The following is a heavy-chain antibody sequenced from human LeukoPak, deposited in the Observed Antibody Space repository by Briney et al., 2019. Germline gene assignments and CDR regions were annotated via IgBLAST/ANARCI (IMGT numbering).Heavy chain of an antibody. CDR2: AYNSWST. CDR1: GASLSNNHHY. Sequence: SETLSLTCTVSGASLSNNHHYWGWIRQPPGKGLEWIGSAYNSWSTSYNPSLKSRVTISVDTSRNQVSLELTSVTSSDTAVYYCARNCSTSFRTKTGGEDFFDYWGQGILVTVSS. CDR3: ARNCSTSFRTKTGGEDFFDY. V-gene: IGHV4-39*01. J-gene: IGHJ4*02. D-gene: IGHD2-21*01.